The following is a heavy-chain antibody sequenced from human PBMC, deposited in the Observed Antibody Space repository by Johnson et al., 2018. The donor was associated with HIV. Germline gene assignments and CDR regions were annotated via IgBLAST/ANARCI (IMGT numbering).Heavy chain of an antibody. D-gene: IGHD3-3*02. CDR2: IWYDGSNK. CDR1: GFTVSSNY. V-gene: IGHV3-33*08. Sequence: VQLVESGGGVVQPGRSLRLSCAASGFTVSSNYMSWVRQAPGKGLEWVALIWYDGSNKYYADSVKGRFTISRDNSKNTLYLLLNSLRVEDTAVYFCARAHLIFPKNAFDIWGQGTMVTVSS. CDR3: ARAHLIFPKNAFDI. J-gene: IGHJ3*02.